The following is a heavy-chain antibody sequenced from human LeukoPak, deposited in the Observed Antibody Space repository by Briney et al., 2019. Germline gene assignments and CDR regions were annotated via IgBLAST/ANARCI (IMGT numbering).Heavy chain of an antibody. CDR2: FDPEDGET. Sequence: ASVKVSCKVSGYTLTKLSMHWVRQAPGKGLEWMGGFDPEDGETIYAQKFQGRVTMTEDTSTDTAYMELSSLRSEDTAVYYCARHELQALGATTWFDPWGQGTLVTVSS. CDR3: ARHELQALGATTWFDP. CDR1: GYTLTKLS. J-gene: IGHJ5*02. D-gene: IGHD5-12*01. V-gene: IGHV1-24*01.